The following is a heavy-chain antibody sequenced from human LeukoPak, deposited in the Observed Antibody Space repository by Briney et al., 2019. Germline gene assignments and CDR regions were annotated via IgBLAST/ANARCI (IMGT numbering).Heavy chain of an antibody. CDR2: IYYSGST. Sequence: SETLSLTCTVSGGSISSSSHYWGWIRQPPGKGLEWIGYIYYSGSTNYNPSLKSRVTISVDTSKNQFSLKLSSVTAADTAVYYCAGGEYDSSGYYTLLDYWGQGTLVTVSS. D-gene: IGHD3-22*01. V-gene: IGHV4-61*05. CDR1: GGSISSSSHY. CDR3: AGGEYDSSGYYTLLDY. J-gene: IGHJ4*02.